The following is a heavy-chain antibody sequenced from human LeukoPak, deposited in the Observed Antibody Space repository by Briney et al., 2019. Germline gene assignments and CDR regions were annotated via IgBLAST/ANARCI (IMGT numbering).Heavy chain of an antibody. J-gene: IGHJ4*02. V-gene: IGHV4-59*01. CDR3: ARAGPLYYGSGSYGH. CDR2: IYYTGST. CDR1: GDSIKSYF. Sequence: SETLSLNCTVSGDSIKSYFWSWIRQPPGKGLEWIGYIYYTGSTTYHPSLRGRVTISVDTPKNQFSLKLSSVTAADTAVYYCARAGPLYYGSGSYGHWGQGTLVTVSS. D-gene: IGHD3-10*01.